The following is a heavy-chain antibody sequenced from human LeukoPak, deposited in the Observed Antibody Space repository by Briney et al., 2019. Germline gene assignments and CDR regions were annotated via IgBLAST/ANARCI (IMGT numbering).Heavy chain of an antibody. V-gene: IGHV3-9*01. J-gene: IGHJ4*02. CDR1: GFTFDDYA. CDR3: AKGGSYYVLDY. CDR2: ISWNSISI. D-gene: IGHD1-26*01. Sequence: GRSLRLSCAASGFTFDDYAMPWVRQAPGKGLEWVSSISWNSISIAYADSVKGRFTISRDNAKNSLYLQMNSLRAEDTAVYYCAKGGSYYVLDYWGQGTLVTVSS.